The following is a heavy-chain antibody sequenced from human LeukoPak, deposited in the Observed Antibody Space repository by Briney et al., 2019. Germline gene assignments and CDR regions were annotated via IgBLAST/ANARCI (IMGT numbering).Heavy chain of an antibody. CDR2: INHSGST. Sequence: PSETLSLTCTVSGYSISSGYYWDWIRQPPGKGLEWIGEINHSGSTNYNPSLKSRVTISVDTSKNQFSLKLSSVTAADTAVYYCARVQRRWAGFDYWGQGTLVTVSS. J-gene: IGHJ4*02. D-gene: IGHD4-23*01. CDR1: GYSISSGYY. V-gene: IGHV4-38-2*02. CDR3: ARVQRRWAGFDY.